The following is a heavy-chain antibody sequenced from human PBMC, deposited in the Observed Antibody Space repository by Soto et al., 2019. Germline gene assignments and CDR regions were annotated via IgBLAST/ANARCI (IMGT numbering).Heavy chain of an antibody. V-gene: IGHV3-9*01. J-gene: IGHJ1*01. Sequence: EVQLVESGGGLVQPGRSLRLSCAASGFTFDDYAMHWVRQAPGKGLEWVSGISWNSGSIGYADSVKGRFTISRDNAKNSLYLQMNSLRAEDTALYYCASQLRTRYFQHWGQGTLVTVSS. CDR2: ISWNSGSI. CDR3: ASQLRTRYFQH. D-gene: IGHD1-1*01. CDR1: GFTFDDYA.